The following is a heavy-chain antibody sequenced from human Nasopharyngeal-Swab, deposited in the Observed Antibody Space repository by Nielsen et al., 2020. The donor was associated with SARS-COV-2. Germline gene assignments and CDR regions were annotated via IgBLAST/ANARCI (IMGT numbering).Heavy chain of an antibody. J-gene: IGHJ4*02. Sequence: WIRQPPGKGLEWIGYIYYSGSTYYNPSLKSRVTISVDTSKNQFSLKLSSVTAADTAVYYCARGYYYGSGMSPSCYFDYWGQGTLVTVSS. CDR3: ARGYYYGSGMSPSCYFDY. CDR2: IYYSGST. D-gene: IGHD3-10*01. V-gene: IGHV4-31*02.